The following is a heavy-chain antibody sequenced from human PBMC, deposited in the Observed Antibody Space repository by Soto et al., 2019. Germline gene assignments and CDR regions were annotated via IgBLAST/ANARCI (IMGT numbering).Heavy chain of an antibody. J-gene: IGHJ6*02. CDR3: ARERHYYGSGSYGMDV. V-gene: IGHV4-4*07. CDR1: GGSISSYY. D-gene: IGHD3-10*01. CDR2: IYTGGST. Sequence: SETLSLTCTVSGGSISSYYWSWIRQPAGKGLEWIGRIYTGGSTNYNPSLKSRVTMSVDTSKNQFSLKLSSVTAADTAVYYCARERHYYGSGSYGMDVWGQGTTVTVSS.